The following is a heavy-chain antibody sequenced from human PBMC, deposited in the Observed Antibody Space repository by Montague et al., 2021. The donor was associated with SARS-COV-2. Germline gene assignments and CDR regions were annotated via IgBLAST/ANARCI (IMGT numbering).Heavy chain of an antibody. CDR3: ARWDPQTLTVISLRGKSANDY. CDR1: GESFSGFF. V-gene: IGHV4-34*01. CDR2: INDRGVTNY. J-gene: IGHJ4*02. Sequence: SETLSLTCAVYGESFSGFFWSWIRQPPGKGLEWIADINDRGVTNYNYNPSLGSRVTISADTSKNQLSLKLSSVTAADTAVYYCARWDPQTLTVISLRGKSANDYWGQGTLVTVSS. D-gene: IGHD1-14*01.